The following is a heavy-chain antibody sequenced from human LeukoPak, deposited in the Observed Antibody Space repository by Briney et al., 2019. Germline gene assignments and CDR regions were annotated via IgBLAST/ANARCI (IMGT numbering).Heavy chain of an antibody. V-gene: IGHV4-38-2*02. J-gene: IGHJ3*02. CDR3: AKSNGYGLIDI. Sequence: SETLSLTCTVSGYSISSGYYWAWIRQPPGKGLEWIGSIYHSGSTYYNPSLKSRVTISIDTSKSQFSLNLSSVTAADTAVYYCAKSNGYGLIDIWGQGTMVTVSS. CDR2: IYHSGST. D-gene: IGHD3-22*01. CDR1: GYSISSGYY.